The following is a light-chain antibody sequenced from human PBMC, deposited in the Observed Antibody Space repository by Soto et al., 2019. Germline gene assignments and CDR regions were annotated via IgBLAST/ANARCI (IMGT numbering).Light chain of an antibody. CDR3: QQSYTTPRT. CDR2: AAS. Sequence: DIQMTQSPSSLSASVGDRVTITCRASQRIGPCLNWYQQKPGRAPKLLIYAASSLQSGVPSRFSGRGSGTDFTLTISSLQPEDFASYYCQQSYTTPRTFGQGTKLEIK. V-gene: IGKV1-39*01. J-gene: IGKJ2*02. CDR1: QRIGPC.